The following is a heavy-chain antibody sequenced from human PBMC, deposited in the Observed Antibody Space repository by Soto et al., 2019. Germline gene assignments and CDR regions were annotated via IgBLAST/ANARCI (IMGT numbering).Heavy chain of an antibody. D-gene: IGHD5-12*01. Sequence: GASVKVSCKASGGTFSSYAISWVRQAPGQGLEWMGGIIPIFGTANYAQKFQGRVTITADESTSTAYMELSSLRSEDTAVYYCARTPRMATTGTWFDPWGQGTLVTVSS. CDR2: IIPIFGTA. V-gene: IGHV1-69*13. J-gene: IGHJ5*02. CDR3: ARTPRMATTGTWFDP. CDR1: GGTFSSYA.